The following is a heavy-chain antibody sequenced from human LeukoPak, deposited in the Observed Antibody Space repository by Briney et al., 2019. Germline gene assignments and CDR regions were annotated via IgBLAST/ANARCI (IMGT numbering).Heavy chain of an antibody. CDR2: IYTSGST. J-gene: IGHJ6*03. D-gene: IGHD5-12*01. CDR3: ARGEWEWLRLRPVYYMDV. Sequence: PSETLSLTCTVSGGSISSGSYYWSWIRQPAGKGLEWIGRIYTSGSTNYNPSLKSRVTISVDTSKNQFSLKLSSVTAADTAVYYCARGEWEWLRLRPVYYMDVWGKGTTVTISS. CDR1: GGSISSGSYY. V-gene: IGHV4-61*02.